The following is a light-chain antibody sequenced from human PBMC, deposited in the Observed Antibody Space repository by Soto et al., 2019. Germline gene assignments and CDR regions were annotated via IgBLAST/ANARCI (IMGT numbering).Light chain of an antibody. CDR3: QHYNSWPVYT. CDR1: PSVSGSN. V-gene: IGKV3-20*01. Sequence: EIVLTQSPGTLSLSPGERATLSCRASPSVSGSNLAWYQQKPGQAPRLVIYGASSRATGIPDRFSGSGSGTDFTLTISRLEPEDFAVYYCQHYNSWPVYTFGQGTKLDVK. CDR2: GAS. J-gene: IGKJ2*01.